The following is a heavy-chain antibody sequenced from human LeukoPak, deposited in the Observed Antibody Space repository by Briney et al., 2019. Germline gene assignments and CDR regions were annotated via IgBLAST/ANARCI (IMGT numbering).Heavy chain of an antibody. V-gene: IGHV1-2*02. Sequence: HRASVKVSCKASGYSFTSYGISWVRQAPGQGLEWMGWINPNSGGTNYAQKFQGRVTMTRDTSISTAYMELSRLRSDDTAVYYCARGDGDRASGDYWGQGTLVTVSS. CDR2: INPNSGGT. J-gene: IGHJ4*02. CDR3: ARGDGDRASGDY. D-gene: IGHD6-25*01. CDR1: GYSFTSYG.